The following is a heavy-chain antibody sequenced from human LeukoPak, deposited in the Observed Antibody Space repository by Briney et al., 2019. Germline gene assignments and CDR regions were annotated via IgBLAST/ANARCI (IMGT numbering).Heavy chain of an antibody. CDR1: GFTFSSYA. Sequence: GGPLRLSCAASGFTFSSYAMHWVRQAPGKGLEWVAVISYDGSNKYYADSVKGRFTISRDNSKNTLYLQMNSLRAEDTAVYYCARDLTASSGWTNYYYYYYGMDVWGQGTTVTVSS. J-gene: IGHJ6*02. V-gene: IGHV3-30-3*01. CDR3: ARDLTASSGWTNYYYYYYGMDV. D-gene: IGHD6-19*01. CDR2: ISYDGSNK.